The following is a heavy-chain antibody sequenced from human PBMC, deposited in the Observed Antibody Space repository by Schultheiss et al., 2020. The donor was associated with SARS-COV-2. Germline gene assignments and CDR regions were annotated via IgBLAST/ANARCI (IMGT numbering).Heavy chain of an antibody. Sequence: GGSLRLSCAASGFTFSSYAMHWVRQAPGKGLEWVAVISYDGSNKDYADSVKGRYTISRDNSKNTLYLQMSSLRAEDSAVYYCARGGYCSSTSCYIDRIFDFWGQGALGTVSS. CDR3: ARGGYCSSTSCYIDRIFDF. CDR1: GFTFSSYA. V-gene: IGHV3-30*14. D-gene: IGHD2-2*02. J-gene: IGHJ4*02. CDR2: ISYDGSNK.